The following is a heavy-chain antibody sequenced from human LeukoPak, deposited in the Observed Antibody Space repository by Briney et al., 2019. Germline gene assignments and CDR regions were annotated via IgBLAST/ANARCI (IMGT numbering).Heavy chain of an antibody. CDR1: GITFSTYW. J-gene: IGHJ4*02. Sequence: GGSLRLSCAASGITFSTYWMTWVRQAPGKGLEWVANIKHDGGAKNYVDSVKGRFTISRNNAKNELYLQMNSLRAEDTAIYYCATTGRLLDYWGQGTLVTVSS. V-gene: IGHV3-7*01. CDR2: IKHDGGAK. D-gene: IGHD3-22*01. CDR3: ATTGRLLDY.